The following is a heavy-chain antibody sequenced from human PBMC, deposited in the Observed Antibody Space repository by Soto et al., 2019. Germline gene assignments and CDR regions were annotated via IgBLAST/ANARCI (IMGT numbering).Heavy chain of an antibody. CDR3: AHGYYVWGSYRYSASFDY. CDR1: GFSLSTSGVG. V-gene: IGHV2-5*02. D-gene: IGHD3-16*02. Sequence: QITLKESGPTLVKPTQTLTLTCTFSGFSLSTSGVGVGWIRQPPGKALEWLALIYWDDDKRYSPSLKSRLTITKDPSKNQVVLTMTNMDPVDTATYYCAHGYYVWGSYRYSASFDYWGQGTLVTVSS. CDR2: IYWDDDK. J-gene: IGHJ4*02.